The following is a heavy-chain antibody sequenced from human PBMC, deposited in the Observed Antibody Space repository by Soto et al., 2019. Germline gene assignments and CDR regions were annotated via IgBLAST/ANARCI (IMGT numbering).Heavy chain of an antibody. D-gene: IGHD1-1*01. J-gene: IGHJ4*02. V-gene: IGHV1-18*01. CDR1: GYTFTSYG. CDR2: ISAHNDNT. CDR3: ARGRYGDY. Sequence: QVHLVQSGAEVRKPGASVKVSCKGSGYTFTSYGIAWVRQAPGQGLEWMGWISAHNDNTNYAQKVQGRVTVTRDTSTSTAYMELRNLSSDATAVYYCARGRYGDYWGQGALVTVSS.